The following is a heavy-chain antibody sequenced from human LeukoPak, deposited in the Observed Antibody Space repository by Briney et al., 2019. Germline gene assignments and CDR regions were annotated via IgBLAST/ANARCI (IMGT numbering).Heavy chain of an antibody. CDR1: GGSISSYY. J-gene: IGHJ4*02. CDR3: ARARLRWYFDY. CDR2: IYYSGST. V-gene: IGHV4-59*01. Sequence: MTSETLSPTCTVSGGSISSYYWSWIRQPPGKGLEWIGYIYYSGSTNYNPSLKSRVTISVDTSKNQFSLKLSSVTAADTAVYYCARARLRWYFDYWGQGTLVTVSS. D-gene: IGHD4-23*01.